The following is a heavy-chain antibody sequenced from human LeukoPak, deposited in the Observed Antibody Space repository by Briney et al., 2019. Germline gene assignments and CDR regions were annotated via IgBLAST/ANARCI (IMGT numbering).Heavy chain of an antibody. CDR2: IYYSGST. J-gene: IGHJ4*02. Sequence: PSETLSLTCTVSGGSISSSSYYWGWIRQPPGKGLEWIGSIYYSGSTYYNPSLKSRVTISVDKSKNQFSLNLSSVTAADTAVYYCARALSSGAASLDYWGQGTLVTVSS. CDR1: GGSISSSSYY. V-gene: IGHV4-39*07. D-gene: IGHD3-10*01. CDR3: ARALSSGAASLDY.